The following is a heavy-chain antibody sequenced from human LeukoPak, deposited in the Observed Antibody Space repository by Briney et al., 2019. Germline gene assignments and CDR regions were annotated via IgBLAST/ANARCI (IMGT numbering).Heavy chain of an antibody. CDR1: GGSISSYY. CDR3: ARTYYYFPGSSSGSYNFDY. J-gene: IGHJ4*02. Sequence: SETLSLTCTVSGGSISSYYWSWIRQPPGKGLEWIGYIYYSGSTNYNPSLKSRVTISVDTSRNQFSLKLSSVTAADTAIYYCARTYYYFPGSSSGSYNFDYWGQGTPVTVSS. CDR2: IYYSGST. D-gene: IGHD3-10*01. V-gene: IGHV4-59*01.